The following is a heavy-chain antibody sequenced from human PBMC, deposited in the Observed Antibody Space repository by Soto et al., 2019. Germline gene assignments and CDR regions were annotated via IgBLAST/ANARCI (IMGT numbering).Heavy chain of an antibody. D-gene: IGHD2-15*01. CDR1: GGSFSGYY. CDR2: INHSGST. V-gene: IGHV4-34*01. Sequence: QVQLQQWGAGLLKPSETLSLTCAVYGGSFSGYYWSWIRQPPGKGLEWIGEINHSGSTNYNPSLTSRVTLPVDTSKNQFSLKLSSVTAADTAVYYCARGRYCSGGSCYPYYYSYYYMDVWGKGTTVTVSS. J-gene: IGHJ6*03. CDR3: ARGRYCSGGSCYPYYYSYYYMDV.